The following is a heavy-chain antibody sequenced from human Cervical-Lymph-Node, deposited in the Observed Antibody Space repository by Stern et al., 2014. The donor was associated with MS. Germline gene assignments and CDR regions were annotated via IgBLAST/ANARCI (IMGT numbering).Heavy chain of an antibody. J-gene: IGHJ3*02. D-gene: IGHD6-13*01. V-gene: IGHV1-18*01. CDR2: IGTNIGNT. CDR3: RAGSDAFDI. CDR1: GYTFIEYA. Sequence: QVQPGQSGAEVKKPGASVKVSCKASGYTFIEYAISWVRQAPGQGLEWMGWIGTNIGNTNYAQKFQGRVTLATDTSTTTVYMELRSLRSDDTAMYYCRAGSDAFDIWGQGTMATVSS.